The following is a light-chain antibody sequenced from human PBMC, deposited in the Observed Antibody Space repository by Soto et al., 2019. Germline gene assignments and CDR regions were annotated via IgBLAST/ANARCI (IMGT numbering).Light chain of an antibody. Sequence: EIVLTQSPGTLSLSPGDRATLSCRASQSVRSTYLAWYQQKPGQAPRLLIYGASSRATGIPDRFSGSGSGTDFTLTISRLEPEDFAVYYCQQHSHWPPWTFGQGTRVEIQ. V-gene: IGKV3D-20*02. CDR3: QQHSHWPPWT. CDR1: QSVRSTY. CDR2: GAS. J-gene: IGKJ1*01.